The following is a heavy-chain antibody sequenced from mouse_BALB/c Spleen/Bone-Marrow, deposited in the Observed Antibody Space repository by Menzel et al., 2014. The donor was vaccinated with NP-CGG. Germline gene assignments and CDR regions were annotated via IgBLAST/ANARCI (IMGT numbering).Heavy chain of an antibody. Sequence: VQLKQSGPGLVKPSQSLSLTCSVTGYSITSGYYWNWIRQFPGNKLEWMGYISYDGSNNYNPSLKNRISITRDTSKNQFFLKLSSVTTEDTATYYCAREGGSLWYFDVWGAGTTVTASS. CDR2: ISYDGSN. V-gene: IGHV3-6*02. J-gene: IGHJ1*01. CDR3: AREGGSLWYFDV. CDR1: GYSITSGYY.